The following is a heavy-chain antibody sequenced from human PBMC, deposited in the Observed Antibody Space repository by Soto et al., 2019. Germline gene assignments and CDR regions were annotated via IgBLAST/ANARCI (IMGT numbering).Heavy chain of an antibody. V-gene: IGHV4-59*08. Sequence: SETLSLTCTVSGGSISSYYWSWIRQPPGKGLEWIGYIYYSGSTNYNPSLKSRFTISVDTSKNQFSLKLSSVTAADTAVYYCARQREAVEWFGELSPSDYYYYMDVWGKGTTVTVSS. CDR3: ARQREAVEWFGELSPSDYYYYMDV. CDR2: IYYSGST. D-gene: IGHD3-10*01. J-gene: IGHJ6*03. CDR1: GGSISSYY.